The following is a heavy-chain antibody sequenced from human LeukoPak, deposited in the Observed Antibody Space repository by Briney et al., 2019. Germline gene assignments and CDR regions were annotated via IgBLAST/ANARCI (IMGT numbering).Heavy chain of an antibody. D-gene: IGHD6-6*01. CDR3: ARDERAARPNLDY. CDR2: ISSTSTYI. Sequence: GGSLRLSRAASGFNFSSYSINWVRQAPGEGLDWVSSISSTSTYIYYADSVKGRFSISRDNAKNSVYLQMNSLRAEDTAVYYCARDERAARPNLDYWGQGVLVTVSS. V-gene: IGHV3-21*01. CDR1: GFNFSSYS. J-gene: IGHJ4*02.